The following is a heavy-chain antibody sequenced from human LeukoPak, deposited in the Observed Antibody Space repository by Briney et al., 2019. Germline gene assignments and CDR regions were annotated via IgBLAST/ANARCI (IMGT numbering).Heavy chain of an antibody. CDR3: ATVGASHYGDWFFDY. V-gene: IGHV4-38-2*02. Sequence: PSETLSLTCTVSAYSVTSDYFWGWIRQPPGKGLEWIGNVDPSGNTYYNPSLKSRATISLDTSKKDFSLKLTSVTAADTAIYYCATVGASHYGDWFFDYWGQGTLVTVSS. CDR1: AYSVTSDYF. CDR2: VDPSGNT. D-gene: IGHD4-17*01. J-gene: IGHJ4*02.